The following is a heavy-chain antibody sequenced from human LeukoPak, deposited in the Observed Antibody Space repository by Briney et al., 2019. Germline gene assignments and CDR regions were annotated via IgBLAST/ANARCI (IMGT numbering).Heavy chain of an antibody. J-gene: IGHJ5*02. V-gene: IGHV1-2*02. Sequence: ASVKVSCKASGYTFTDYYMHWVRQAPGQGLEWMGWINPNSGGTNYAQKFQGRVTMTRDTSISTAYMELSRLRSDDTAVYYCARVGAAVAGSDPWGQGTLVTVSS. D-gene: IGHD6-19*01. CDR1: GYTFTDYY. CDR2: INPNSGGT. CDR3: ARVGAAVAGSDP.